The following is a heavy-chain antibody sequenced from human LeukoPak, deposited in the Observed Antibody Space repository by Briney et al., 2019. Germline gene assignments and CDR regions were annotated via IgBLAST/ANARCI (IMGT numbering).Heavy chain of an antibody. CDR2: INPSGGST. CDR3: ARDDCSSTSCMGGIDY. D-gene: IGHD2-2*01. J-gene: IGHJ4*02. V-gene: IGHV1-46*01. CDR1: GYTFTSYY. Sequence: ASVKVSCKASGYTFTSYYMLWVRQAPGEGLEWMGIINPSGGSTSYAQKFQGRVTMTRDTSTSTVYMELSSLRSEDTAVYYCARDDCSSTSCMGGIDYWGQGTLITVSS.